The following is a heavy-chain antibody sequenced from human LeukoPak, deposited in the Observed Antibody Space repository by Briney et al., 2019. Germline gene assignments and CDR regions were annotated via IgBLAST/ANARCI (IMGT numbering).Heavy chain of an antibody. CDR1: GFTFSSYA. CDR2: ISGSGGST. CDR3: AKVATIFGVVIIASGYYFDY. D-gene: IGHD3-3*01. V-gene: IGHV3-23*01. J-gene: IGHJ4*02. Sequence: GGSLGLSCAASGFTFSSYAMSWVRQAPGKGLEWVSAISGSGGSTYYADSVKGRFTISRDNSKNTLYLQMNSLRAEDTAVYYCAKVATIFGVVIIASGYYFDYWGQGTLVTVSS.